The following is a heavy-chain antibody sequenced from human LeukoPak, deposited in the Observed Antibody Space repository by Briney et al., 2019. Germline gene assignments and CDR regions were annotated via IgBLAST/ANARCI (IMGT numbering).Heavy chain of an antibody. CDR1: GGSFSGYY. D-gene: IGHD3-16*01. V-gene: IGHV4-34*01. J-gene: IGHJ3*02. CDR3: AGPARWAGEAFDI. Sequence: TSETLSLTCAVYGGSFSGYYWSWIRQSPGKGLEWIGEINHSGSTNYNPSLKSRVTISVDTSKNQFSLKLSSVTAADTAVYYCAGPARWAGEAFDIWGQGTMVTVSS. CDR2: INHSGST.